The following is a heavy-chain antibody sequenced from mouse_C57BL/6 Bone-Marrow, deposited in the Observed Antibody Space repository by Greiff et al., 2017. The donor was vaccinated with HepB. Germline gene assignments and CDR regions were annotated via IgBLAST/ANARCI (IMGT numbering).Heavy chain of an antibody. Sequence: EVKLVESGGELVKPGGSLKLSCAAPGFTFSRYGLSWVRQTPYKRLWWVATISSGGSYTYYPESVKGRFTISIDNAKNTLYLQMSSLKSDDTSMYYCAIHDYGSSHYVDYWGQGTTLAVSS. D-gene: IGHD1-1*01. J-gene: IGHJ2*01. CDR1: GFTFSRYG. CDR3: AIHDYGSSHYVDY. CDR2: ISSGGSYT. V-gene: IGHV5-6*01.